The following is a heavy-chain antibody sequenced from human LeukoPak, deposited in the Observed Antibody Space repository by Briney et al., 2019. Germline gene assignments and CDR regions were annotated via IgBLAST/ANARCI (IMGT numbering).Heavy chain of an antibody. J-gene: IGHJ4*02. D-gene: IGHD5-12*01. CDR2: IYYSGST. V-gene: IGHV4-59*01. Sequence: PSETLSLTCTVSGGSISSYYWSWIRQSPGKGLEWIGYIYYSGSTNYNPSLKSRVTISEDTSKNQFSLKLSSVTAADTAVYYCARFRGGYDSAGYYFDYWGQGALVTVSS. CDR3: ARFRGGYDSAGYYFDY. CDR1: GGSISSYY.